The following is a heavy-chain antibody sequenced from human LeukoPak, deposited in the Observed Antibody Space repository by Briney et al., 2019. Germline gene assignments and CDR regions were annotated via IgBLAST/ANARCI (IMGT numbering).Heavy chain of an antibody. CDR1: GFPFSTYA. CDR2: INNNGSHT. CDR3: ARVSGYSYGQ. D-gene: IGHD5-18*01. V-gene: IGHV3-64*02. J-gene: IGHJ4*02. Sequence: GGSLRLSCVASGFPFSTYAMHWVRQAPGKGLEYVSGINNNGSHTNYADSVEGRFTISRDNSKNTLYLRMGSLRPEDMAEYYCARVSGYSYGQWGQGTLVTVSS.